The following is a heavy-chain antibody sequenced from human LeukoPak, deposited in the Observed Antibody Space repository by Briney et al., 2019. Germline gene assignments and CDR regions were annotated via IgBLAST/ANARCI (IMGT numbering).Heavy chain of an antibody. J-gene: IGHJ3*02. CDR3: ARGDYDAFDI. CDR2: QYYSGAT. CDR1: GGSMSPYY. D-gene: IGHD2-21*01. V-gene: IGHV4-59*08. Sequence: PSETLSLTCSVSGGSMSPYYWNWIRQPPGKGLEWIGYQYYSGATDYNPSLKSRVTFSVDTSKNQFSLKLSSVTAADTAVYYCARGDYDAFDIWGQGTMVTVSS.